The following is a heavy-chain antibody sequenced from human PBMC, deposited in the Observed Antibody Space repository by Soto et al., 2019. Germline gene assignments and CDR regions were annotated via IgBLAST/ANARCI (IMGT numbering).Heavy chain of an antibody. CDR2: ISGSGGST. J-gene: IGHJ6*02. D-gene: IGHD3-9*01. CDR1: VFPFSSYA. CDR3: ARVYYDILTGLGGGMDV. Sequence: AGCVRLASASSVFPFSSYAMGWFRPAPGKGLEWVSAISGSGGSTYYADSVKGRFTISRDNAKNSLYLQMNSLRAEDTAVYYCARVYYDILTGLGGGMDVWGQGTTVTVSS. V-gene: IGHV3-23*01.